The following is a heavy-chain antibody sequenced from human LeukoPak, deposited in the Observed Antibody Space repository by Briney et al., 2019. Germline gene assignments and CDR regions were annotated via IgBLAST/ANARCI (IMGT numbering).Heavy chain of an antibody. V-gene: IGHV1-2*02. Sequence: ASVKVSCKASGYTFTGYYMHWVRQAPGQGLEWMGWINPNSGGTNYAQKFQGRVTMTRDTSISTAYMELSRLRSDDTAVYYCARDRSGYDFWSGDFDYWGQGTLVTVSS. J-gene: IGHJ4*02. CDR1: GYTFTGYY. CDR2: INPNSGGT. D-gene: IGHD3-3*01. CDR3: ARDRSGYDFWSGDFDY.